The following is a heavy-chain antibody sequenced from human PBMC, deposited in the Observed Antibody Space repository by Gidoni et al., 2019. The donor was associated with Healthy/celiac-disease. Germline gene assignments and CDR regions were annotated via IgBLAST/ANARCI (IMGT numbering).Heavy chain of an antibody. CDR3: TRGPRPPYSGSYYDAFDI. D-gene: IGHD1-26*01. Sequence: EVQLVESGGGLVKPGRSLRFPCTASGLHCGDYAMIWFRQAPGKGLEWVGFIRSKAYGGTTEYAASVKGRFTISRDDSKSIAYLQMNSLKTEDTAVYYCTRGPRPPYSGSYYDAFDIWGQGTMVTVSS. V-gene: IGHV3-49*05. CDR2: IRSKAYGGTT. J-gene: IGHJ3*02. CDR1: GLHCGDYA.